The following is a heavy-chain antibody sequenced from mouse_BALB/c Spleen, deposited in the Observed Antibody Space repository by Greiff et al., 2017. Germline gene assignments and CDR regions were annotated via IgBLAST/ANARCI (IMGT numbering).Heavy chain of an antibody. CDR3: ARDDYYGNYGAMDY. J-gene: IGHJ4*01. V-gene: IGHV2-9*02. CDR2: IWAGGST. D-gene: IGHD2-1*01. Sequence: VQLVESGPGLVAPSQSLSITCTVSGFSLTSYGVHWVRQPPGKGLEWLGVIWAGGSTNYNSALMSRLSISKDNSKSQVFLKMNSLQTDDTAMYYCARDDYYGNYGAMDYWGQGTSVTVSS. CDR1: GFSLTSYG.